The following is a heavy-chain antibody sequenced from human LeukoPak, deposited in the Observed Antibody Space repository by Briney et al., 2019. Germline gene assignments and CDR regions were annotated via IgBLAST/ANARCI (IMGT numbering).Heavy chain of an antibody. Sequence: GESLQISCKGSGYSFTSYWIGWVRQMPGKGLEWMGIIYPGDSDIRYSPSFKGQVTISADKSITTAYLQWSSLKASDTAIYYCARQALSGGLDYWGQGTLVTVSS. CDR3: ARQALSGGLDY. CDR2: IYPGDSDI. J-gene: IGHJ4*02. CDR1: GYSFTSYW. V-gene: IGHV5-51*01. D-gene: IGHD2-15*01.